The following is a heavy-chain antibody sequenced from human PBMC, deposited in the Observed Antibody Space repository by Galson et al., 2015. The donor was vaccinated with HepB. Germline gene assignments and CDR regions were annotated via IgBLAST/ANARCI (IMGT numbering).Heavy chain of an antibody. CDR3: ASLGDFNTYYYDSSGDDAFDI. V-gene: IGHV3-11*06. CDR2: ISSSSSYT. J-gene: IGHJ3*02. Sequence: SLRLSCAASGFTFSDYNMSWIRQAPGKGLEWASYISSSSSYTNYADSVKGRFTISRDNAKNSLYLQMNSLRAEDTAVYYCASLGDFNTYYYDSSGDDAFDIWGQGTMVTVSS. CDR1: GFTFSDYN. D-gene: IGHD3-22*01.